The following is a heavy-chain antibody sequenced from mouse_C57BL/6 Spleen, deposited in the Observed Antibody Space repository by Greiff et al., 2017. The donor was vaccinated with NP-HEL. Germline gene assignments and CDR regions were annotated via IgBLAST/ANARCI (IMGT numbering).Heavy chain of an antibody. Sequence: EVKLVESGPVLVKPGASVKMSCKASGYTFTDYYMNWVKQSHGKSLEWIGVINPYNGGTSYNQKFKGKATLTVDKSSSTAYMELNSLTSEDSAVYYCARDYGSDYWGQGTTLTVSS. J-gene: IGHJ2*01. CDR1: GYTFTDYY. CDR3: ARDYGSDY. D-gene: IGHD1-1*01. V-gene: IGHV1-19*01. CDR2: INPYNGGT.